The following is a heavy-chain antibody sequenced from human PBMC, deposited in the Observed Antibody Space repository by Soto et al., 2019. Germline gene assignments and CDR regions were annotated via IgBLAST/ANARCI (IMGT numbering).Heavy chain of an antibody. CDR1: SGPSSSHN. CDR2: VYHTGAT. Sequence: QVQLQQSGPGLVKPSETLSLTCTVSSGPSSSHNWGWIRQTPGRGLEWIGYVYHTGATSYNPSLTSRVTVSADTSTNHISLTLTSVTAADTAVYYCVRQGIGYLHGLVDVWGQGTTVTVSS. V-gene: IGHV4-59*08. J-gene: IGHJ6*02. D-gene: IGHD2-15*01. CDR3: VRQGIGYLHGLVDV.